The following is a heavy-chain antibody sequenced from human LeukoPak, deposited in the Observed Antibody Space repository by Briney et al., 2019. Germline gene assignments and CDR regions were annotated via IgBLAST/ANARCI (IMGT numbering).Heavy chain of an antibody. CDR1: GFTFSSYG. Sequence: PGGSLRLSCAASGFTFSSYGMHWVRQAPGKGLEWVAFIRYDGSSKYYADSVKGRFTISRDNSKNTLYVQMNSLRAEDTAVYYCAKDGIRGDFWSGSYFDYWGKGSLVTVSS. D-gene: IGHD3-3*01. CDR3: AKDGIRGDFWSGSYFDY. J-gene: IGHJ4*02. CDR2: IRYDGSSK. V-gene: IGHV3-30*02.